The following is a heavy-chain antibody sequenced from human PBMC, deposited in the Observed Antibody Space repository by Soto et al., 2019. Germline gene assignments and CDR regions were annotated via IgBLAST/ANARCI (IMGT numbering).Heavy chain of an antibody. CDR3: GRDGWKPPRGIDY. J-gene: IGHJ4*02. CDR2: IIPIYGTA. D-gene: IGHD3-16*01. V-gene: IGHV1-69*01. Sequence: QVQLVQSGAEVKKPGSSVKVSCKASGGTFSSYSINWVRQAPGQGLEWMGEIIPIYGTANYAQKFQGRVTITADESPSPAYMELSSPGSEDTAVYFCGRDGWKPPRGIDYWGQGTLVTVSS. CDR1: GGTFSSYS.